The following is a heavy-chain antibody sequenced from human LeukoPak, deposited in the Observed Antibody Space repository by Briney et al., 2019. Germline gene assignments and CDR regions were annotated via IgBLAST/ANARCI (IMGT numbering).Heavy chain of an antibody. V-gene: IGHV4-61*02. CDR2: IYTSGST. CDR1: GGSISSGSYY. D-gene: IGHD6-19*01. CDR3: ARDPTWRGNSSGWSMDV. Sequence: SETLPLTCTVSGGSISSGSYYWSWIRQPAGKGLEWIGRIYTSGSTNYNPSLKSRVTISVDTSKNQFSLKLSSVTAADTAVYYCARDPTWRGNSSGWSMDVWGKGTTVTVSS. J-gene: IGHJ6*04.